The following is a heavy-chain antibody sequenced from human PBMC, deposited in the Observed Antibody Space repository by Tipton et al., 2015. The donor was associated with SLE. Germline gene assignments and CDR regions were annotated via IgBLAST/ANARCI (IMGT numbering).Heavy chain of an antibody. J-gene: IGHJ6*02. Sequence: TLSLTCSVSGGSISSNYWIWIRQPPGKGLEWIGYISDGGGTNHNPSLKSRVTISVGPAKNQFSLKLTSVTAADTAVYYCARGMLTWRGAIIGVDVWGQGTSVNVSS. CDR1: GGSISSNY. CDR3: ARGMLTWRGAIIGVDV. D-gene: IGHD2-8*01. CDR2: ISDGGGT. V-gene: IGHV4-59*08.